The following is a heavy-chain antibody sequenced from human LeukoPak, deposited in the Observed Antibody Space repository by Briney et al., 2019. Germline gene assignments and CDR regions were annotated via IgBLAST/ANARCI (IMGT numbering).Heavy chain of an antibody. CDR3: ARDTQWLPSGV. CDR1: GFSFRNYH. V-gene: IGHV3-64*02. CDR2: ITSGGESA. D-gene: IGHD6-19*01. Sequence: GGSLRLSCAASGFSFRNYHMHWVRQPPGKRLEYVSAITSGGESAYYADSVKGRFTVSKDNSKNTLYLQMNSLRAEDTAVYYCARDTQWLPSGVWGQGTLVTVSS. J-gene: IGHJ4*02.